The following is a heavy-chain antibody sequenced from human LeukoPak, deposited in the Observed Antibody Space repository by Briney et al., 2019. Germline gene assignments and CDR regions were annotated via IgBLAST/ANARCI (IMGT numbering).Heavy chain of an antibody. CDR1: GFTFSNYG. V-gene: IGHV3-23*01. CDR3: VRLTAAGRRTDFDY. CDR2: ISGSGGST. D-gene: IGHD6-13*01. Sequence: GGSLRLSCAASGFTFSNYGMSWVRQAPRKGLEWVSAISGSGGSTHYADSVKGRFTISRDNSKNTLYLQMNSLRTEDTAVYYCVRLTAAGRRTDFDYWGQGTLVTVSS. J-gene: IGHJ4*02.